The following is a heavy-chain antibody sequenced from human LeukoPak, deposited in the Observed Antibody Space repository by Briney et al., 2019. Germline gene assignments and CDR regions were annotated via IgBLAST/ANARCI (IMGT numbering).Heavy chain of an antibody. CDR1: GNTFTSNY. CDR3: ARGGYTYGSFDH. V-gene: IGHV1-46*01. D-gene: IGHD5-18*01. J-gene: IGHJ4*02. CDR2: INTSGGST. Sequence: ASVKVSCKASGNTFTSNYMHWVRQAPGQELEGMGIINTSGGSTSYAQKFQGRVTMTRDTSTSTVYMELSSLRSEDTAVYYCARGGYTYGSFDHWGQGTLVTVSS.